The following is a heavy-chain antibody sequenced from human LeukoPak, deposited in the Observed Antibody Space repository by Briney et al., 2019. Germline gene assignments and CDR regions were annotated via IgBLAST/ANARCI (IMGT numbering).Heavy chain of an antibody. CDR3: AKVLTYIAAADLYYFDY. J-gene: IGHJ4*02. CDR2: IRYDGSNK. V-gene: IGHV3-30*02. Sequence: GGSLRLSCAASGFTFSSYAMSWVRQAPGKGLEWVAFIRYDGSNKYYADSVKGRFTISRDNSRNTLYLQMNSLRAEDTAVYYCAKVLTYIAAADLYYFDYWGQGTLVTVSS. CDR1: GFTFSSYA. D-gene: IGHD6-13*01.